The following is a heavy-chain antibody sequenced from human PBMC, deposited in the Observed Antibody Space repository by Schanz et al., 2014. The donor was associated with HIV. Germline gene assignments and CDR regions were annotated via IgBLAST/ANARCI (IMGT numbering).Heavy chain of an antibody. D-gene: IGHD4-4*01. CDR3: ARGVRVGASKWRPELYYFDY. J-gene: IGHJ4*02. CDR1: GYTFTNYD. V-gene: IGHV1-8*01. CDR2: MNPNSGNT. Sequence: QVQLVQSGAEVKKPGASVKVSCKASGYTFTNYDINWVRQATGQGLEWMGWMNPNSGNTGYAQKFQGRVTMTRDTSKSTAYMDLSSLRSEDTAVYYCARGVRVGASKWRPELYYFDYWGQGTLVVVSA.